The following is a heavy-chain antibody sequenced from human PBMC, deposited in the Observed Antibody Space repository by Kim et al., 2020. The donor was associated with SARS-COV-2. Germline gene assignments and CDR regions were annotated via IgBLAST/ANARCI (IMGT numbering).Heavy chain of an antibody. CDR1: GFTMSYG. D-gene: IGHD2-21*01. CDR2: ISGRGDTT. Sequence: GGSLRLSCVASGFTMSYGMAWVRRAPGEGLEWFSAISGRGDTTYYADSVKGRFSISRENSKTTKIYLQMNNLRVEDTALYFCAKARLGRAVTGWGSELYSWGQGTLVTVSA. V-gene: IGHV3-23*01. CDR3: AKARLGRAVTGWGSELYS. J-gene: IGHJ4*02.